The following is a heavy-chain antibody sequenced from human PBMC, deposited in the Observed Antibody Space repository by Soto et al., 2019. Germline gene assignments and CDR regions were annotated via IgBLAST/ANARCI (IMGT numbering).Heavy chain of an antibody. D-gene: IGHD3-10*01. CDR2: IIPLFGST. CDR1: GGTFTSFT. J-gene: IGHJ5*02. Sequence: QVQLVQSGAVVKKPGSSLKVSCRASGGTFTSFTVSWVRQAPGQALEWMGGIIPLFGSTNYAQKFRGRVTMTGDTSTSVVYMELTNLRSEDTAMYYCARAAGRFGELFWFDPWGQGTLVSVSS. V-gene: IGHV1-69*06. CDR3: ARAAGRFGELFWFDP.